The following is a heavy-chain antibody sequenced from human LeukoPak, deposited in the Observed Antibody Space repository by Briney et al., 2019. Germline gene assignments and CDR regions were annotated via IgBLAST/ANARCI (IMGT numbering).Heavy chain of an antibody. V-gene: IGHV3-21*01. CDR2: ISSSSSYI. Sequence: GGSLRLSCAASGFTFSSYWMSWVRQAPGKGLEWVSSISSSSSYIYYADSVKGRFTISRDNAKNSLYLQMNSLRAEDTAVYYCARDPDYDFWSGYFPNWFDPWGQGTLVTVSS. J-gene: IGHJ5*02. CDR1: GFTFSSYW. CDR3: ARDPDYDFWSGYFPNWFDP. D-gene: IGHD3-3*01.